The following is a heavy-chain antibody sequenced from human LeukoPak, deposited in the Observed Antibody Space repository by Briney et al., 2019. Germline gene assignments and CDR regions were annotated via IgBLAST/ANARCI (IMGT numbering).Heavy chain of an antibody. CDR3: ARRRTTGTTGYFDY. D-gene: IGHD1-1*01. J-gene: IGHJ4*02. V-gene: IGHV4-4*09. Sequence: SETLSLTCTISRGSISTYYWSWIRQPPGKGLEWIGYISTGGSTNYNPSPKSRVTISVDTSKNQFSLNLSSVTAADTAVYYCARRRTTGTTGYFDYWGQGTLVTVSS. CDR2: ISTGGST. CDR1: RGSISTYY.